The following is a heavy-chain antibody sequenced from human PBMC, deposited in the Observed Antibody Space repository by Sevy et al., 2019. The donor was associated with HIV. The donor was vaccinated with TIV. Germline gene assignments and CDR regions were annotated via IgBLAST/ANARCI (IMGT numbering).Heavy chain of an antibody. V-gene: IGHV3-7*01. J-gene: IGHJ4*02. D-gene: IGHD2-2*01. CDR1: GFTFSTYW. CDR3: ARGEYCSTSTCSTFDY. CDR2: IKQDGSER. Sequence: GGSLRLSCAASGFTFSTYWMSWVRQAPGKGLEWVANIKQDGSERDYVDSVKGRFTIARDNAKKLLYLQMNSLRAEDTAVYFCARGEYCSTSTCSTFDYWGQGTLVTVSS.